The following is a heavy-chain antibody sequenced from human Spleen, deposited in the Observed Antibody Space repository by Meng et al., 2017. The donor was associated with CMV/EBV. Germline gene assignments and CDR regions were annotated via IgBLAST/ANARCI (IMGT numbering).Heavy chain of an antibody. D-gene: IGHD3-3*01. CDR1: GGSFISTTYY. CDR2: IYYSGSI. J-gene: IGHJ4*02. CDR3: ATVLWSGISYYFDY. Sequence: SGGSFISTTYYWGWIRQSPGKGLEWIGSIYYSGSIYYNPSLKSRVTISVDTSKNQFSLSLSSVTAADTAIYYCATVLWSGISYYFDYWGQGTLVTVSS. V-gene: IGHV4-39*01.